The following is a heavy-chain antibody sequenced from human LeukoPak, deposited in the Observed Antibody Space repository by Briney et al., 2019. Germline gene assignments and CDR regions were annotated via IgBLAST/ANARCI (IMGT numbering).Heavy chain of an antibody. J-gene: IGHJ4*02. CDR3: ARDGNLAYCGGDCYDY. V-gene: IGHV1-69*13. CDR2: IIPIFGTA. D-gene: IGHD2-21*01. CDR1: GGTFSSYA. Sequence: SVKASCKASGGTFSSYAISWVRQAPGQGLEWMGGIIPIFGTANYAQKFQGRVTITADESTSTAYMELSSLRSEDTAVYYCARDGNLAYCGGDCYDYWGQGTLVTASS.